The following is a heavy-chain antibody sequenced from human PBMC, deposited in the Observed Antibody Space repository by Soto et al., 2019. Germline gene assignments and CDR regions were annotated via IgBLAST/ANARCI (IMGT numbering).Heavy chain of an antibody. CDR2: IKQDENGK. V-gene: IGHV3-7*02. CDR3: ATHDGPAAAGLVLDF. D-gene: IGHD6-13*01. Sequence: EVQLVESGGGLVQPGGSLRLSCEASGFTFSSRWMTWVRQGPGKGLEWVANIKQDENGKDYVDSVKGRFTISRDNAKNPRYLQMNSRRAEDTAVYYCATHDGPAAAGLVLDFWGQGTLVTVSS. CDR1: GFTFSSRW. J-gene: IGHJ4*02.